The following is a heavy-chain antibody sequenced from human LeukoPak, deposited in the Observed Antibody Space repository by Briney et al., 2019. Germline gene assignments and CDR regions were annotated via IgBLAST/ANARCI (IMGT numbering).Heavy chain of an antibody. J-gene: IGHJ6*03. V-gene: IGHV1-2*02. CDR3: AREPPSYSSSWSYMDV. Sequence: ASVKVSCKTSGYTFTSYYIHRLRQVPAQGFEWMGWSDPNSGATKYEHFHGRVTMTTDTSISTAYMELSRLRPDDTAVYYCAREPPSYSSSWSYMDVWGKGTAVTISS. D-gene: IGHD6-13*01. CDR2: SDPNSGAT. CDR1: GYTFTSYY.